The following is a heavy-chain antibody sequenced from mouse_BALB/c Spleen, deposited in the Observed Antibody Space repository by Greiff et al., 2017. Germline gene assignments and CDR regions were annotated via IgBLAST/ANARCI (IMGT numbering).Heavy chain of an antibody. CDR2: INPGSGGT. CDR3: ARLGTGTWFAY. V-gene: IGHV1-54*03. J-gene: IGHJ3*01. CDR1: GYAFTNYL. D-gene: IGHD4-1*01. Sequence: VQLQQSGAELVRPGTSVKVSCKASGYAFTNYLIEWVKQRPGQGLEWIGVINPGSGGTNYNEKFKGKATLTADKSSSTAYMQLSSLTSDDSAVYFCARLGTGTWFAYWGQGTLVTVSA.